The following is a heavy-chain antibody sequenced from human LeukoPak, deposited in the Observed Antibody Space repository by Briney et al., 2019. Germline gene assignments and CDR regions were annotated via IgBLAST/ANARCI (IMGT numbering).Heavy chain of an antibody. J-gene: IGHJ4*02. CDR3: ARGVLRFLHFDY. Sequence: SETLSLTCTVSGGSISSYYWSWIRQSPGKGLEWIGYIYYSGSTNYNPSLKSRVTISVDTSKNQFSLKLSSVTAADTAVYYCARGVLRFLHFDYWGQGTLVTVSS. D-gene: IGHD3-3*01. V-gene: IGHV4-59*01. CDR1: GGSISSYY. CDR2: IYYSGST.